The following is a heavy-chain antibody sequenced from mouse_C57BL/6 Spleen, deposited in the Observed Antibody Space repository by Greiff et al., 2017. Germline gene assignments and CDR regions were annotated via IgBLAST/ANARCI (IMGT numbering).Heavy chain of an antibody. CDR2: ISSGGSYT. CDR3: ARLYSAGLDY. D-gene: IGHD2-12*01. J-gene: IGHJ2*01. CDR1: GFTFSSYG. V-gene: IGHV5-6*01. Sequence: EVHLVESGGDLVKPGGSLKLSCAASGFTFSSYGMSWVRQTPDKRLEWVATISSGGSYTYYPDSVKGRFTISRDNAKNTLYLQMSSLKSEDTAMYYCARLYSAGLDYWGQGTTLTVSS.